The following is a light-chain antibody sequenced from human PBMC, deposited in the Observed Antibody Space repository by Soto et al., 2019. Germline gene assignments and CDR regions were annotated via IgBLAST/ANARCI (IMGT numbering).Light chain of an antibody. CDR2: AAS. J-gene: IGKJ2*01. Sequence: DLQMTQSPSSLSASVGDRVTITCRASESISSYLNWYQQKPGRAPKLLIYAASSLESGVPSRFSVGGSGTDFTVTVSSLQPEDFASYYCQQSSSPPLTFGQGTKLEIK. V-gene: IGKV1-39*01. CDR1: ESISSY. CDR3: QQSSSPPLT.